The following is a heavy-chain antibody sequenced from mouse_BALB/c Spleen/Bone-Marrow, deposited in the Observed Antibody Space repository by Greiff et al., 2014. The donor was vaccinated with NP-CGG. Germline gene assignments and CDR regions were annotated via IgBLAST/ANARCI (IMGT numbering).Heavy chain of an antibody. Sequence: QVQLKQSGPGLVAPSQSLSITCTISGFSLTSYGVHWVRQPPGKGLEWLVVIWSDGSTTYNSALKSRLSISKDNSKSQVFLKINSLQTDDTAMYYCARCYYGYAMDYWGQGTSVTVSS. D-gene: IGHD1-1*01. CDR3: ARCYYGYAMDY. J-gene: IGHJ4*01. V-gene: IGHV2-6-1*01. CDR2: IWSDGST. CDR1: GFSLTSYG.